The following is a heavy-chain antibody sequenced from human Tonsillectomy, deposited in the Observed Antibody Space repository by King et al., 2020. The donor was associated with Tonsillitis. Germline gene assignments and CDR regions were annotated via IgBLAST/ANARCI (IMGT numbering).Heavy chain of an antibody. V-gene: IGHV3-9*01. CDR2: ISWSSGII. J-gene: IGHJ4*02. D-gene: IGHD1-26*01. CDR3: AKDIWAGGSTTAGGALNY. CDR1: GFTFDDYA. Sequence: VQLVESGGGLVQPGRSLRLSCAASGFTFDDYAMHWVRQAPGKGLEWVSRISWSSGIIDYADSVKGRFTISRDNAKNSLFLQMNSLRPEDTALYYCAKDIWAGGSTTAGGALNYWGQGTLVTVSS.